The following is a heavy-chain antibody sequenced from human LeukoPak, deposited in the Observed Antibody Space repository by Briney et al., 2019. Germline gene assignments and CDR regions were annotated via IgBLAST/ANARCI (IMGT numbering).Heavy chain of an antibody. Sequence: GGSLRLSCAASGFTFSSYSMNWVRQAPGKGLEWVSSISSSSSYIYYADSVKGRFTFSRDNAKNSLYLQMNSLRAEDTAVYYCARDLLGWELHYFDYWGQGTLVTVSS. J-gene: IGHJ4*02. D-gene: IGHD1-26*01. CDR3: ARDLLGWELHYFDY. CDR1: GFTFSSYS. CDR2: ISSSSSYI. V-gene: IGHV3-21*01.